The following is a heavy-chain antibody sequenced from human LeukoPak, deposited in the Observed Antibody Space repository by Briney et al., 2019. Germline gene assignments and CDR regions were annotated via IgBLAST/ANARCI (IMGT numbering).Heavy chain of an antibody. CDR2: INVDGSTT. CDR3: ARMYSGNPYYFDY. CDR1: GFTFSSYW. J-gene: IGHJ4*02. D-gene: IGHD1-26*01. Sequence: GGSLRLFCAASGFTFSSYWMYWVRQAPGKGLVWVSHINVDGSTTSYADSVKGRFTISRDNAKNTVHLQMNSLRAEDMAVYFCARMYSGNPYYFDYWGQGTLVTVSS. V-gene: IGHV3-74*01.